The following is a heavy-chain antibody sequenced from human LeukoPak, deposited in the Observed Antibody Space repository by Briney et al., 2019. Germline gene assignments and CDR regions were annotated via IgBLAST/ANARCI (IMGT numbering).Heavy chain of an antibody. CDR2: IYYSGST. Sequence: SETLSLTCTVSGGSISSGGYYWSWIRRHPGKGLEWIGYIYYSGSTYYNPSLKSRVTISVDTSKNQFSLKLSSVTAADTAVYYCARGRITMVRGAPWYFDLWGRGTLVTVSS. J-gene: IGHJ2*01. CDR3: ARGRITMVRGAPWYFDL. CDR1: GGSISSGGYY. D-gene: IGHD3-10*01. V-gene: IGHV4-31*03.